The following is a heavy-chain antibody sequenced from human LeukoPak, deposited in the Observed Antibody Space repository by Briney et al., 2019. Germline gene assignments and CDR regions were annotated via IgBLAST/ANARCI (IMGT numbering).Heavy chain of an antibody. V-gene: IGHV1-69*05. J-gene: IGHJ4*02. CDR2: IIPIFGTA. CDR3: ARDYCSSTSCYGYFDY. Sequence: SVKVSCEASGGTFSSYAISWVRQAPGQGLEWMGGIIPIFGTANYAQKFQGRVTITTDESTSTAYMELSSLRSEDTAVYYCARDYCSSTSCYGYFDYWGQGTLVTVSS. D-gene: IGHD2-2*01. CDR1: GGTFSSYA.